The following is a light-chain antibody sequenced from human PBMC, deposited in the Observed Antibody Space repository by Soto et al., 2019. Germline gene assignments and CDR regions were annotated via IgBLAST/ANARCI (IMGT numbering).Light chain of an antibody. J-gene: IGKJ5*01. V-gene: IGKV3-20*01. CDR1: QSVSSSY. CDR2: GAS. CDR3: QHFGGTTFT. Sequence: EIVLTQSPGTLSLSPGEGATLSFRASQSVSSSYIAWYQQRPGQTPSLLIYGASTRATGIPDRFSGSGSGTHFTLTISRLEPGDFAVYYCQHFGGTTFTFGQGTRLENK.